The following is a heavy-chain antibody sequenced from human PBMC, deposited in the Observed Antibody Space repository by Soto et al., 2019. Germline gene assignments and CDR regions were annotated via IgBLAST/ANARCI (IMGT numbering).Heavy chain of an antibody. CDR1: GDSISSGGYY. CDR3: ARDSDTMVRGVPY. D-gene: IGHD3-10*01. CDR2: IYYSGST. J-gene: IGHJ4*02. V-gene: IGHV4-31*03. Sequence: SETLSLTCTVSGDSISSGGYYWSWIRQHPGKGLEWIGYIYYSGSTYYNPSLKSRVTISVDTSKNQFSLKLSSVTAADTAVYYCARDSDTMVRGVPYWCQGTLVTVSS.